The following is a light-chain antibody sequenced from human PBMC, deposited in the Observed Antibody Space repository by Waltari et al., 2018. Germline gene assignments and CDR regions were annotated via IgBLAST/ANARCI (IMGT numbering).Light chain of an antibody. CDR2: KGN. CDR1: SGSVSPTSY. J-gene: IGLJ3*02. CDR3: FFYMGSGIWV. Sequence: QTVVTQEPSLSVSPGGTVTLTCALSSGSVSPTSYATWYHQTPGQPTPGPPPHTRVYKGNSRFSGVPYRCSGSILGNKAALTITGAQADDESHYFCFFYMGSGIWVSGGGTKLTIL. V-gene: IGLV8-61*01.